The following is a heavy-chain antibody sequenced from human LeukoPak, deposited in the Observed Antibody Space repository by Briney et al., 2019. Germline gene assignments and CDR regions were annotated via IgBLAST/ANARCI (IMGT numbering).Heavy chain of an antibody. CDR2: MNPNSGNT. J-gene: IGHJ6*03. CDR1: GYTFTSYD. CDR3: ARGGANSGYDLYYYYYYMDV. Sequence: ASVKVSCKASGYTFTSYDINWVRQATGQGLEWMGWMNPNSGNTGYAQKFQGRVTMTRNTSISTAYMELSSLRSEDTAVYYCARGGANSGYDLYYYYYYMDVWGKGTTVTISS. D-gene: IGHD5-12*01. V-gene: IGHV1-8*01.